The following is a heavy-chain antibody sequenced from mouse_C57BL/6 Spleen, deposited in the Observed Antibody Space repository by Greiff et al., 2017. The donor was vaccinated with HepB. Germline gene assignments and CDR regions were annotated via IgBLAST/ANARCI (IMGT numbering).Heavy chain of an antibody. J-gene: IGHJ2*01. CDR1: GFTFSSYA. V-gene: IGHV5-4*01. CDR2: ISDGGSYT. Sequence: EVQLVESGGGLVKPGGSLKLSCAASGFTFSSYAMSWVRQTPEKRLEWVATISDGGSYTYYPDNVKGRFTISRDNAKNNLYLQMSHLKSEDTAMYYCAREGRHYFDYWGQGTTLTVSS. CDR3: AREGRHYFDY. D-gene: IGHD1-1*01.